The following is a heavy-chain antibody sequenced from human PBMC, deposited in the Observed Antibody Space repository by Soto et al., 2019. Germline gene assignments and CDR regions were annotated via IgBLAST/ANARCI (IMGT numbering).Heavy chain of an antibody. V-gene: IGHV3-21*01. J-gene: IGHJ5*02. CDR3: ARFPPPCDNYYDILTVS. D-gene: IGHD3-9*01. CDR1: GFTFSSYS. CDR2: ISSSSSYI. Sequence: EEQLVESGGGLVKPGGSLRLYCAASGFTFSSYSMNWVRQAPGKGLEWVSSISSSSSYIYYADSGKGRFTISRDNAKNSLYLQMNSLRAEDTAVYYCARFPPPCDNYYDILTVSWGQGTLVTVSS.